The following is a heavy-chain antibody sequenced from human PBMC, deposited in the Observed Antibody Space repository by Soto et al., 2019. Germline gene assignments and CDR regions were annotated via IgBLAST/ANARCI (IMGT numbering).Heavy chain of an antibody. CDR1: GFTFSSYA. CDR3: AKVKGNQLWPFMY. D-gene: IGHD2-21*01. Sequence: GGSLRLSCAASGFTFSSYAMSWVRQAPGKGLEWVSAISGSGGSTYYADSVKGRFTISKDNSKNTLYLQMNSLRAEDTAVYYCAKVKGNQLWPFMYWGQGTLVTVSS. V-gene: IGHV3-23*01. CDR2: ISGSGGST. J-gene: IGHJ4*02.